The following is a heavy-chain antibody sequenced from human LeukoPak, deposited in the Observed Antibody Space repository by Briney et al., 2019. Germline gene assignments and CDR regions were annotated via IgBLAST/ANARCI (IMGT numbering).Heavy chain of an antibody. D-gene: IGHD5-24*01. CDR3: ARAPGDGYKRYFDY. J-gene: IGHJ4*02. CDR2: IKQDGSEK. V-gene: IGHV3-7*01. Sequence: GGSLRLSCAASGFTFSSYWMSWVRQAPGKGLEWVANIKQDGSEKYYVDSVKGRFTISRDNAKNSLYLQMNSLRAEDTAVYYCARAPGDGYKRYFDYWGQGTLVTVSS. CDR1: GFTFSSYW.